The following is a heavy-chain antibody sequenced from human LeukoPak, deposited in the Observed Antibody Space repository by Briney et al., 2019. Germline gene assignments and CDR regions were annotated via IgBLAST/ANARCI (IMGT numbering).Heavy chain of an antibody. CDR1: GYTFTSYY. J-gene: IGHJ6*03. V-gene: IGHV1-46*01. CDR2: INPSGGST. CDR3: ARDGLDPNYYYHYMDV. Sequence: ASVKVSCKASGYTFTSYYMHWVRQAPGQGLEWMGIINPSGGSTSYAQKFQGRVTMTRDMSTSTVYMELSSLRSEDTAVYYCARDGLDPNYYYHYMDVWGKGTTVTVSS.